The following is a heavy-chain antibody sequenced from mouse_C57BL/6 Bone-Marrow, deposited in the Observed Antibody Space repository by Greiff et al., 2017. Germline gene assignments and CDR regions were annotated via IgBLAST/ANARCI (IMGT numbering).Heavy chain of an antibody. V-gene: IGHV1-55*01. Sequence: QVQLQQPGAELVKPGASVKMSCKASGYTFTSYWITWVKQRPGQGLEWIGDIYPGSGSTNYNEKFKGKATLTVETSSSTAYMQLSRLTSEDSAVYYCARPYYSNYWYFDVWGTGTTVTVSS. CDR2: IYPGSGST. CDR1: GYTFTSYW. CDR3: ARPYYSNYWYFDV. J-gene: IGHJ1*03. D-gene: IGHD2-5*01.